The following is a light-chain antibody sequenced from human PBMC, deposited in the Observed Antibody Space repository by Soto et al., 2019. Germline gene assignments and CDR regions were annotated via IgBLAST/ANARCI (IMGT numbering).Light chain of an antibody. V-gene: IGKV1-27*01. J-gene: IGKJ3*01. CDR2: AAS. Sequence: MTQSPATLSVSPGERATLSCRASRSVSSNLAWYQQKPGKVPKLLIYAASTLQSGVPSRFSGSGSGTDFTLTISSLQPEDVATYYCQKYNSAPRVTFGPGTKVDIK. CDR3: QKYNSAPRVT. CDR1: RSVSSN.